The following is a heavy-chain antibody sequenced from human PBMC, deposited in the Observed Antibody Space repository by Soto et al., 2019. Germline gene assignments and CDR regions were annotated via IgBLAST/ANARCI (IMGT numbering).Heavy chain of an antibody. CDR3: TTSHGDYNFDH. D-gene: IGHD4-17*01. Sequence: QVQLVQSGAEVKKPGASVKVSCKVSGYTLNAVAMHWVRQAPGKGLDWLGGFDPDEAETIYAQHFQGRVTMTEDTSTDTVYMELSSLRSEDTALYFCTTSHGDYNFDHWGQGTLVTVSS. CDR1: GYTLNAVA. J-gene: IGHJ5*02. V-gene: IGHV1-24*01. CDR2: FDPDEAET.